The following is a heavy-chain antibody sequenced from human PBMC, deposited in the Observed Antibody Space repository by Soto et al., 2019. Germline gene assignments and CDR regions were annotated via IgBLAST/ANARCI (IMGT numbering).Heavy chain of an antibody. Sequence: ASVKVSCKASGYTFTSYDINWVRQATGQGLEWMGWMNPNSGNTGYAQKFQGRVTMTRNTSISTAYMELSSLRSEDTAVYYCARDPGPTDYYYYYMDVWGKGTTVTVSS. CDR3: ARDPGPTDYYYYYMDV. V-gene: IGHV1-8*01. CDR1: GYTFTSYD. CDR2: MNPNSGNT. J-gene: IGHJ6*03.